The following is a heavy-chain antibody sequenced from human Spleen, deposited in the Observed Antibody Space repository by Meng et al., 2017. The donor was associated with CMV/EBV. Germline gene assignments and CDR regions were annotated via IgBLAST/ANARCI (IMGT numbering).Heavy chain of an antibody. CDR2: IRYDGNNK. V-gene: IGHV3-30*02. Sequence: GESLKISCAASGFTFGINGMHWVRQAPGKGLEWVAFIRYDGNNKYYVDAVKGRFTISRDNSKNTLYLQMNSLRAEDTAVYYCAKSSSRPIGGKHYYYYYGMDVWGQGTTVTVSS. CDR3: AKSSSRPIGGKHYYYYYGMDV. J-gene: IGHJ6*02. D-gene: IGHD6-6*01. CDR1: GFTFGING.